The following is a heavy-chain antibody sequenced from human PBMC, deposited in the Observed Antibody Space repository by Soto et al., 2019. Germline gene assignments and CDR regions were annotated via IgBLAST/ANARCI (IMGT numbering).Heavy chain of an antibody. CDR2: ISGSGGRS. CDR3: AKAYFVWSSEQPYYFDY. CDR1: GFTFSNYA. D-gene: IGHD3-16*01. V-gene: IGHV3-23*01. J-gene: IGHJ4*02. Sequence: ERQLLDSGGCLVQPGGSLRLSCAASGFTFSNYAITWVRQGPGKGLEWVSGISGSGGRSYYADSVKGRFTISRDNSKSTLYLQMNSLRAEDTAVYYCAKAYFVWSSEQPYYFDYWGQGTLVTVSS.